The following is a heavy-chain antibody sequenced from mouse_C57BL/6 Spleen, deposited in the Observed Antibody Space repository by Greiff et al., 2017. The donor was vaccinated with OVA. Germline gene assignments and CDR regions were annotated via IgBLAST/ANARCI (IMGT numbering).Heavy chain of an antibody. J-gene: IGHJ4*01. V-gene: IGHV1-55*01. Sequence: QVQLQQPGAELVKPGASVKMSCKASGYTFTSYWITWVKQRPGQGLEWIGDIYPGSGSTNYNEKFKSKATLTVDTSSSTAYMQLSSLTSEDSAVYYCARFYDGYYVSYAMGYWGQGTSVTVSS. CDR2: IYPGSGST. CDR1: GYTFTSYW. D-gene: IGHD2-3*01. CDR3: ARFYDGYYVSYAMGY.